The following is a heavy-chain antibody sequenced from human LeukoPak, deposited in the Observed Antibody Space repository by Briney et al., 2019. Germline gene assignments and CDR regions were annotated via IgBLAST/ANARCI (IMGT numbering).Heavy chain of an antibody. V-gene: IGHV4-39*07. CDR3: ASKQWLDHYYFDY. CDR1: GGSISSSSYY. CDR2: IYYSGST. D-gene: IGHD6-19*01. Sequence: PSETLSLTCAVSGGSISSSSYYWGWIRQPPGKGLEWIGSIYYSGSTYYNPSLKSRVTISVDTSKNQFSLKLSSVTAADTAVYYCASKQWLDHYYFDYWGQGTLVTVSS. J-gene: IGHJ4*02.